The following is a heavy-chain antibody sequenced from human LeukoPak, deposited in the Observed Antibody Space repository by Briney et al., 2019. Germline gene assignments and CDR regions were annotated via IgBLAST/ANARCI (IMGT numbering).Heavy chain of an antibody. CDR3: ARTQSSSSSYYYGMDV. CDR2: MYYSGRT. V-gene: IGHV4-34*01. Sequence: SETLSLTCAVYGGSFSGYYWSWIRQPPGKGLEWIGFMYYSGRTSYSPSLKSRVTMSVDTSKNQFSLKLTSVTAADTAVYYCARTQSSSSSYYYGMDVWGQGTAVTVSS. D-gene: IGHD6-6*01. J-gene: IGHJ6*02. CDR1: GGSFSGYY.